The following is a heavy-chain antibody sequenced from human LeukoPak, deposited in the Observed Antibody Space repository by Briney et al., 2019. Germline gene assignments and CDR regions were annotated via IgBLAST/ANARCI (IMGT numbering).Heavy chain of an antibody. CDR2: ISSNGGST. CDR3: RFSTRYFDY. D-gene: IGHD2-2*01. CDR1: GFTFRSYA. Sequence: GGSLRLSCAAFGFTFRSYAMHWVRQARGKGLEYVSAISSNGGSTSYANSVKGRFTISRDNSMNALYLQMGRLRAEDMAVYYCRFSTRYFDYWGQGTLVTVSS. J-gene: IGHJ4*02. V-gene: IGHV3-64*01.